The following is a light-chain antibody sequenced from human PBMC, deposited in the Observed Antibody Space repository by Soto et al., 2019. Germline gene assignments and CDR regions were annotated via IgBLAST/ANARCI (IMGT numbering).Light chain of an antibody. V-gene: IGKV1-33*01. CDR2: DDS. CDR3: QQYDNLLFT. Sequence: DIQMTQSPSSLSASVGDRVTITCQASQDISNYLNWYQQKPGKAPKLLIYDDSNLETGVPSRFSGSGSGTDFTFTISSLQPEDIATYYCQQYDNLLFTFGPGTKVDIK. CDR1: QDISNY. J-gene: IGKJ3*01.